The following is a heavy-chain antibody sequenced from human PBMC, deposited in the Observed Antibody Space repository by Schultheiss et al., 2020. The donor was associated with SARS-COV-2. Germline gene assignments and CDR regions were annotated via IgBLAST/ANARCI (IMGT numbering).Heavy chain of an antibody. V-gene: IGHV1-2*02. CDR1: GYTFTSYG. D-gene: IGHD3-16*01. Sequence: ASVKVSCKASGYTFTSYGISWVRQAPGQGLEWMGWINPNSGGTNYAQKFQGRVTMTRDTSISTAYMELSRLRSDDTAVYYCARRGGSYSGMDVWGQGTTVTVSS. CDR2: INPNSGGT. J-gene: IGHJ6*02. CDR3: ARRGGSYSGMDV.